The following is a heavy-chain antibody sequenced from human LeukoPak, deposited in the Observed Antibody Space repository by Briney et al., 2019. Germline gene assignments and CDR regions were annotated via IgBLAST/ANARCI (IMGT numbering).Heavy chain of an antibody. Sequence: PGGSLRLSCAASGLTFSSYSMNWVRQAPGKGLEWVSSISSSSSYIYYADSVKGRFTISRDNAKNSLYLQMNSLRAEDTAVYYCAREEFRNFDYWGQGTLVTVSS. CDR3: AREEFRNFDY. J-gene: IGHJ4*02. CDR2: ISSSSSYI. V-gene: IGHV3-21*01. CDR1: GLTFSSYS.